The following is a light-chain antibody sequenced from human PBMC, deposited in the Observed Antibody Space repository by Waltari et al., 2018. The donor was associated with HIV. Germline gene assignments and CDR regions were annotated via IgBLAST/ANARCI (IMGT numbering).Light chain of an antibody. Sequence: DVGGYNYVSWYQQHPGKAPKLMIYDDTKRPSGVPDRFSGSKSGNTASLTISGLQAEDEADYFCCSYAGTYTYVFGTDTKVTVL. J-gene: IGLJ1*01. CDR3: CSYAGTYTYV. CDR1: DVGGYNY. CDR2: DDT. V-gene: IGLV2-11*01.